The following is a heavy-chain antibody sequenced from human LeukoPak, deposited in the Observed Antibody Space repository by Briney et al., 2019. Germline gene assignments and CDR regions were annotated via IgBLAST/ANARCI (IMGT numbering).Heavy chain of an antibody. D-gene: IGHD3-3*01. V-gene: IGHV3-74*01. Sequence: GGSLRLSCSASGLTLSGYWMHWVRQIPGKGLVWVSRIDSDGSGTSYADSVKGRFTISRDNSKSALYLQMNSLRPEDMAVYYCAKAAGKENGYDFYFEHWGQGTLVTVSS. CDR1: GLTLSGYW. CDR3: AKAAGKENGYDFYFEH. CDR2: IDSDGSGT. J-gene: IGHJ4*02.